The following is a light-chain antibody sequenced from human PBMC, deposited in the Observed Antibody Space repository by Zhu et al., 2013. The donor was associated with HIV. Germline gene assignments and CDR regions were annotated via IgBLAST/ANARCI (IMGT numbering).Light chain of an antibody. J-gene: IGKJ1*01. CDR3: QQYGGSPEWT. V-gene: IGKV3-20*01. Sequence: ESVLTQSPGTLSLSPGERATLSCRASQSLSGTYLAWYQQKPGQAPRLLIYGASTRATGIPDRFSGSGSGTDFTLTISRLEPEDFAMYYCQQYGGSPEWTFGQGTKVGIK. CDR1: QSLSGTY. CDR2: GAS.